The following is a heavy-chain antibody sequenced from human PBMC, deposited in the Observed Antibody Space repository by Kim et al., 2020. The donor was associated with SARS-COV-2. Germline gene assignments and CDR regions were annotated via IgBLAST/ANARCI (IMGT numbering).Heavy chain of an antibody. CDR3: ARDLLARRRYCSGSSCY. J-gene: IGHJ4*03. Sequence: SETLSLTCTVSGYSVSSGYYWGWIRQPPGKGLEWIGSIFHDGSTYYNPSLKSRVTISVDTSKNQFSLRLRSVTAADTAVYYYARDLLARRRYCSGSSCY. CDR2: IFHDGST. D-gene: IGHD2-15*01. V-gene: IGHV4-38-2*02. CDR1: GYSVSSGYY.